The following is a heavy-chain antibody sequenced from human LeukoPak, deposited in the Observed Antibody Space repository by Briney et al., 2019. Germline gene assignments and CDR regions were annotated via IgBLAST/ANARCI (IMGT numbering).Heavy chain of an antibody. D-gene: IGHD1-26*01. CDR3: AKQSGSYAGYFDY. Sequence: PGGSLRLSCAASGFTFSSSAMSWVRQAPGKGLEWVSAISNNGGYTYYADSVQGRFTISRDNSKNSLYLQMNSLRAEDTAVYYCAKQSGSYAGYFDYWGQGTLVTVSS. CDR1: GFTFSSSA. CDR2: ISNNGGYT. V-gene: IGHV3-23*01. J-gene: IGHJ4*02.